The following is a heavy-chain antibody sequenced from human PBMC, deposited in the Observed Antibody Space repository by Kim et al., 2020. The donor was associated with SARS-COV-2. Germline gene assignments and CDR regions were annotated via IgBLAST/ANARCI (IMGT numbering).Heavy chain of an antibody. D-gene: IGHD4-17*01. Sequence: SQTLSLTCAISGDSVSSNSAAWNWIRQSPSRGLEWLGRTYYRSKWYNDYAVSVKSRITINPDTSKNQFSLQLNSVTPEDTAVYYCARASGLMDYGDSGHAFDIWGQGTMVTVSS. CDR1: GDSVSSNSAA. CDR2: TYYRSKWYN. J-gene: IGHJ3*02. CDR3: ARASGLMDYGDSGHAFDI. V-gene: IGHV6-1*01.